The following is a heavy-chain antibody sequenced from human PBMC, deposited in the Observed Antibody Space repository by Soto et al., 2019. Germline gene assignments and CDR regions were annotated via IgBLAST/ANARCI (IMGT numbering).Heavy chain of an antibody. CDR2: IIPIFGTA. Sequence: SVKVSCKASGSTFSSYAISWVRQAPGQGLEWMGGIIPIFGTANYAQKFQGRVTITADKSTSTAYMELSSLRSEDTAVYYCATHYYGSGSPPPDYYYYYGMDVWGQGTTVTVSS. CDR3: ATHYYGSGSPPPDYYYYYGMDV. CDR1: GSTFSSYA. V-gene: IGHV1-69*06. D-gene: IGHD3-10*01. J-gene: IGHJ6*02.